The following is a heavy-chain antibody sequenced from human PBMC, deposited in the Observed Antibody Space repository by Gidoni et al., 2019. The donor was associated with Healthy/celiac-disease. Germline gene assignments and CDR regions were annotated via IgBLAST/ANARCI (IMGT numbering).Heavy chain of an antibody. CDR1: GGSISSYY. D-gene: IGHD5-18*01. J-gene: IGHJ4*02. CDR3: ATGTYSYGSSNFFDY. V-gene: IGHV4-59*01. Sequence: QVQLQESGPGLVKPSETLSLTCTVSGGSISSYYWSWIRQPPGKGLEWIGYIYYSGSTNYNPSLKSRVTISVDTSKNQFSLKLSSVTAADTAVYYCATGTYSYGSSNFFDYWGQGTLVTVSS. CDR2: IYYSGST.